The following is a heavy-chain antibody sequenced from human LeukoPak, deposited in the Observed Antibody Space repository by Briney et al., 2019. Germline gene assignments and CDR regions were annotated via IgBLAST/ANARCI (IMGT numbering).Heavy chain of an antibody. V-gene: IGHV3-23*01. CDR2: ISGSGGST. CDR3: AKGSGGAIASGWSFDY. CDR1: GFTFRSYA. J-gene: IGHJ4*02. Sequence: PGGSLRLSCAASGFTFRSYAMSWVRQAPGKGLEWVSAISGSGGSTYYADSAKGRFTISRDNSKNTLYLQMNSLRVEDTAVYYCAKGSGGAIASGWSFDYWGQGTLVTVSS. D-gene: IGHD6-19*01.